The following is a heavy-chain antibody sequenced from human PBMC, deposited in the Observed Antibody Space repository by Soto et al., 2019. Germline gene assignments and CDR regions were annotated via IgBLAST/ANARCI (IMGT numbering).Heavy chain of an antibody. CDR3: TRPILGTPYGMDV. V-gene: IGHV4-59*01. D-gene: IGHD7-27*01. CDR2: IYNSGTT. CDR1: GGSISSYY. J-gene: IGHJ6*02. Sequence: ETLSLTCTISGGSISSYYWSWIRQPPGKGLEWIGYIYNSGTTKYNPSLKGRVTISVDTSKRQFSLKLSSVTAADTAVYYCTRPILGTPYGMDVWGQGTTVTVSS.